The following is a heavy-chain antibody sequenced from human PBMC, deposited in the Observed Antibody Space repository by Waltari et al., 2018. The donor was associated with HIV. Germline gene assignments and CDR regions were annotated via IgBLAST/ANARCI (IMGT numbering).Heavy chain of an antibody. CDR2: ISSESTNI. V-gene: IGHV3-48*02. CDR1: VFTFGRYA. Sequence: EEQLVESGGGLVQPGGSLRLSCAASVFTFGRYAVTWVRQAPGNGLDWIAYISSESTNIQYADSVNGRFTVARDNAEESLYLEMNSLRDEDTAVYYCARDTLNFYFGLDVWGQGTTVTVSS. J-gene: IGHJ6*02. D-gene: IGHD2-15*01. CDR3: ARDTLNFYFGLDV.